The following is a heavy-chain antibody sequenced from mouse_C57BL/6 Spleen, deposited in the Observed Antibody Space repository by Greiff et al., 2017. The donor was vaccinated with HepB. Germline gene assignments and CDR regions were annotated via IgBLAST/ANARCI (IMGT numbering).Heavy chain of an antibody. V-gene: IGHV1-64*01. CDR3: ARWGTGHYFDY. CDR2: IHPNSGST. J-gene: IGHJ2*01. D-gene: IGHD4-1*01. Sequence: QVQLQQPGAELVKPGASVKLSCKASGYTFTSYWMHWVKQRPGQGLEWIGMIHPNSGSTNYNEKFKSKATLTVDKSSTTAYMQLSSRTSEDSAVYYCARWGTGHYFDYWGQGTTLTVSS. CDR1: GYTFTSYW.